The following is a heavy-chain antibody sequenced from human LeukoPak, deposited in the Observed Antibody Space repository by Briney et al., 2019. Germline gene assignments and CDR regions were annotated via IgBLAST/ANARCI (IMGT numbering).Heavy chain of an antibody. J-gene: IGHJ6*03. CDR2: IYTSGST. CDR1: GGSISSGSYY. Sequence: SETLSLTCTVSGGSISSGSYYWSWIRQPAGKGLEWIGRIYTSGSTNYNPSLKSRVSISVDTSKNQFSLKLSSVTAADTAVYYCARDLLYKDYYYMDVWGKGTTVTVSS. CDR3: ARDLLYKDYYYMDV. V-gene: IGHV4-61*02. D-gene: IGHD1-14*01.